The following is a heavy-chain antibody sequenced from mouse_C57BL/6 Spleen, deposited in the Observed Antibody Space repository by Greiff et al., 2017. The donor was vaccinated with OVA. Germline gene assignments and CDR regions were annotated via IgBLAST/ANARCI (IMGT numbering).Heavy chain of an antibody. D-gene: IGHD1-1*01. CDR3: ARSTTVVATSYWYFDV. CDR1: GYTFTSYW. J-gene: IGHJ1*03. Sequence: VQLQQPGAELVMPGASVKLSCKASGYTFTSYWMHWVKQRPGQGLEWIGEIDPSDSYTNYNQKFKGKSTLTVDKSSSTAYMQLSSLTSEDSAVYYCARSTTVVATSYWYFDVWGTGTTVTVSS. CDR2: IDPSDSYT. V-gene: IGHV1-69*01.